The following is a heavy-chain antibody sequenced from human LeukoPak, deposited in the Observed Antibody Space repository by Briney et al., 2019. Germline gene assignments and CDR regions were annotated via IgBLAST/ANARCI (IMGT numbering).Heavy chain of an antibody. J-gene: IGHJ5*02. CDR1: GYTFAGYY. V-gene: IGHV1-2*02. Sequence: ASVKVSCKASGYTFAGYYMHWVRQAPGQGREWMGWINPNSGGTNYAQKFQGRVTMTRDTSISTAYMELSRLRSDDTAVYYCARGPKIVVVNDWFDPWGQGTLVTVSS. CDR3: ARGPKIVVVNDWFDP. CDR2: INPNSGGT. D-gene: IGHD3-22*01.